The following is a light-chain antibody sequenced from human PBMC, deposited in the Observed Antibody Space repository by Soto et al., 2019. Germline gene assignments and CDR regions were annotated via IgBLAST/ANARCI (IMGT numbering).Light chain of an antibody. J-gene: IGLJ2*01. CDR1: SGHSSYA. Sequence: QPVLTQSPSASASLGASVKLTCTLSSGHSSYAIAWHQQQPEKGPRYLMKLNSDGCHNKGDGIPDRFSGSSSGAERYLTISSLQSEDEADYYCQTWDTAIRVVFGGGTKVTVL. CDR2: LNSDGCH. CDR3: QTWDTAIRVV. V-gene: IGLV4-69*01.